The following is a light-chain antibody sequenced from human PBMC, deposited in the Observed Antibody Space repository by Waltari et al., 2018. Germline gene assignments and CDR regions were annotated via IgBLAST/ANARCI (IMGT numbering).Light chain of an antibody. V-gene: IGLV1-47*01. Sequence: SVLTQPPSGSGTPGQGLTIPCSGTRPNSDSHYVYLYQQLPGTAPRLLIYRNNQRPSGVPDRFSGSKSGTSASLAISGLRSDDEADYYCAAWDDTLSGVVFGGGTKLTVL. J-gene: IGLJ2*01. CDR2: RNN. CDR3: AAWDDTLSGVV. CDR1: RPNSDSHY.